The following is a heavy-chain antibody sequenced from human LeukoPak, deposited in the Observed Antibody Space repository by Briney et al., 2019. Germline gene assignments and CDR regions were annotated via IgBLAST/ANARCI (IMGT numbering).Heavy chain of an antibody. J-gene: IGHJ5*02. V-gene: IGHV3-21*01. CDR2: ISSSSSYI. CDR1: GFTFSSYS. Sequence: GGSLRLSCAASGFTFSSYSMNWVRQAPGKGLEWVSCISSSSSYIYYADSVEGRFTISRDNAKNSLYLQMNSLRAEDTAVYYCARGRSRGSSGWYDWFDPWGQGTLVTVSS. D-gene: IGHD6-19*01. CDR3: ARGRSRGSSGWYDWFDP.